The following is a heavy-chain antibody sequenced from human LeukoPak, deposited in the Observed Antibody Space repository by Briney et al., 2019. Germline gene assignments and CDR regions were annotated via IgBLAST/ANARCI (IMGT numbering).Heavy chain of an antibody. J-gene: IGHJ4*02. Sequence: SETLSLTCTVSGGSISSSPYYWGWIRQPPGKGLEWIGSIYYSGTTHYNPSLESRVTISVDTSKNQFSLKLSSVTAADTAVYYCASLGVGYYDSSGYFLSNDYWGQGTLVTVSS. CDR3: ASLGVGYYDSSGYFLSNDY. V-gene: IGHV4-39*07. CDR2: IYYSGTT. CDR1: GGSISSSPYY. D-gene: IGHD3-22*01.